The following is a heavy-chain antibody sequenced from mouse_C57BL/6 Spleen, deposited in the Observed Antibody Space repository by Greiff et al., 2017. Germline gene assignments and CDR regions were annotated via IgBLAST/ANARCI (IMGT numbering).Heavy chain of an antibody. CDR3: ARYIITGYFDV. CDR2: IRNKANGYTT. V-gene: IGHV7-3*01. Sequence: EVKLMESGGGLVQPGGSLSLSCAASGFTFTDYYMSWVRQPPGKALEWLGFIRNKANGYTTEYSASVKGRFTISRDNSQSILYLQMNALRAEDSATYYCARYIITGYFDVWGTGTTVTVSS. CDR1: GFTFTDYY. J-gene: IGHJ1*03.